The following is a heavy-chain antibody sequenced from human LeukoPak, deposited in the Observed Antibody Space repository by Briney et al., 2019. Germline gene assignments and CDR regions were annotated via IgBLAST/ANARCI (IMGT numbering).Heavy chain of an antibody. J-gene: IGHJ6*02. D-gene: IGHD3-9*01. Sequence: GGSLRLSCAASGFTFSSYGMHWVRQAPGKGLEWVAVIWYDGSNKYYADSVKGRFTISRDNSKNTLYLQMNSLRAEDTAVYYCARDTPDNYDILTGYDYYYGMDVWGQGTTVTVSS. CDR3: ARDTPDNYDILTGYDYYYGMDV. V-gene: IGHV3-33*08. CDR2: IWYDGSNK. CDR1: GFTFSSYG.